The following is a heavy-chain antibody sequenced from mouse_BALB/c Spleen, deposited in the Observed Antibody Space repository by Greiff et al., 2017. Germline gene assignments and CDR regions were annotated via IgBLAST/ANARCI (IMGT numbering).Heavy chain of an antibody. Sequence: EVQLQQSGPGLVKPSQSLSLTCSVTGYSITSGYYWNWIRQFPGNKLEWMGYISYDGSNNYNPSLKNRISITRDTSKNQFFLKLNSVTTEDTATYYCARGLIYYYGSGAMDYWGQGTSVTVSS. CDR3: ARGLIYYYGSGAMDY. J-gene: IGHJ4*01. D-gene: IGHD1-1*01. V-gene: IGHV3-6*02. CDR1: GYSITSGYY. CDR2: ISYDGSN.